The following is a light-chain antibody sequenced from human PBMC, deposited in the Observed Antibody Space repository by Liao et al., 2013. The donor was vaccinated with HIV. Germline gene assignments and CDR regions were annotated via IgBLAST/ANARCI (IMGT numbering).Light chain of an antibody. J-gene: IGLJ3*02. V-gene: IGLV3-1*01. CDR1: KLEDKY. CDR2: QDT. CDR3: QAWDSSTGV. Sequence: SYEVTQPPSVSVSPGQTAIITCAGDKLEDKYVSWYHQKPGQSPVLVIYQDTKRPSGIPERFSGSNSGNTATLTISGTQPMDEADYYCQAWDSSTGVFGGGTQLTVL.